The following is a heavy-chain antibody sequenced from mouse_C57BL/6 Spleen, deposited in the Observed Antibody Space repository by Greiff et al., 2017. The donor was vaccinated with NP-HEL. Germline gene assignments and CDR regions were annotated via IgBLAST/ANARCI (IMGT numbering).Heavy chain of an antibody. Sequence: EVQLVESGAELVRPGASVKLSCTASGFNIKDDYMHWVKQRPEQGLEWIGWIDPENGDTEYASKFQGKATITADTSSNTAYLQLSSLTSEDTAVYYCTSYGSDYFDYWGQGTTLTVSS. CDR3: TSYGSDYFDY. CDR1: GFNIKDDY. D-gene: IGHD1-1*01. J-gene: IGHJ2*01. V-gene: IGHV14-4*01. CDR2: IDPENGDT.